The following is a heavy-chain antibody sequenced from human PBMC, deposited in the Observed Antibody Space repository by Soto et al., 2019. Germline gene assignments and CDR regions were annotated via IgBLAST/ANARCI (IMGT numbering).Heavy chain of an antibody. J-gene: IGHJ3*02. CDR3: ARGGLYCSGGSCSGIDAFDI. CDR2: LYSGGST. CDR1: GFTVSSNY. V-gene: IGHV3-53*01. Sequence: GGSLRLSCAASGFTVSSNYMSWVRQAPGKGLEWVSILYSGGSTYYADSVKGRFTISRDNSKNTVYLQMNSLRAEDTAVYYCARGGLYCSGGSCSGIDAFDIWGQGTMVTVSS. D-gene: IGHD2-15*01.